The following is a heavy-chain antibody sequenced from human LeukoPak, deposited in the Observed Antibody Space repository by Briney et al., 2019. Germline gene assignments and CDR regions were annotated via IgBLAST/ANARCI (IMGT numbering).Heavy chain of an antibody. V-gene: IGHV3-13*05. CDR1: GFTFSSYD. D-gene: IGHD6-19*01. CDR3: ARGPWLERPDGYFDY. Sequence: GGSLRLSCAASGFTFSSYDMHWVRQATGKGLEWVSAIGTAGDPYYPGSVKGRFTISRDNSKNTLYLQMNSLRAEDTAVYYCARGPWLERPDGYFDYWGQGTLVTVSS. J-gene: IGHJ4*02. CDR2: IGTAGDP.